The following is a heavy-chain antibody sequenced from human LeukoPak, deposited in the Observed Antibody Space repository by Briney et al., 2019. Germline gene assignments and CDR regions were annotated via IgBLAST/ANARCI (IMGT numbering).Heavy chain of an antibody. J-gene: IGHJ6*03. CDR1: GYTFTSYD. CDR3: ARGVVPAATYYYHYMDV. Sequence: GASVKVSCKASGYTFTSYDINWVRQATGQGLERMGWMNPNSGNTGYAQKFQGRVTMTRNTSISTAYMELSSLRSEDTAVYYCARGVVPAATYYYHYMDVWGKGTTVTVSS. D-gene: IGHD2-2*01. V-gene: IGHV1-8*01. CDR2: MNPNSGNT.